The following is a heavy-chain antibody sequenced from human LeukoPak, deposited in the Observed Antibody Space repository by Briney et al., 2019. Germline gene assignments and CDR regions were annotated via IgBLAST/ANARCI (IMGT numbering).Heavy chain of an antibody. Sequence: PGGSLRLSCAASGFTFSSYSMTWVRQAPGNGLEWVSYISSSSSTIYYADSVKGRFTISRDNAKNSLYLQMNSLRDEDTAVYYCAREGLTGTTVFYYYGMDVWGQGTTVTVSS. CDR1: GFTFSSYS. V-gene: IGHV3-48*02. J-gene: IGHJ6*02. D-gene: IGHD1-20*01. CDR3: AREGLTGTTVFYYYGMDV. CDR2: ISSSSSTI.